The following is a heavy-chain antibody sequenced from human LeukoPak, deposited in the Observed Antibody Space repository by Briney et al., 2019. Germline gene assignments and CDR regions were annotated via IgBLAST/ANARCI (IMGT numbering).Heavy chain of an antibody. CDR3: ARGLTEAVAGTGDAFDI. CDR2: INHSGST. V-gene: IGHV4-34*01. Sequence: SETLSLTCAVYGGSFSGYYWSWIRQPPGKGLEWIGEINHSGSTNYNPSLKSRVTISVDTSKNQFSLKLSSVTAADTAVYYCARGLTEAVAGTGDAFDIWGQGTMVTVSS. D-gene: IGHD6-19*01. J-gene: IGHJ3*02. CDR1: GGSFSGYY.